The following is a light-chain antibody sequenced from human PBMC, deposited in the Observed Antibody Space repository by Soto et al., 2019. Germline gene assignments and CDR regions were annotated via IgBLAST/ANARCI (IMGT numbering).Light chain of an antibody. Sequence: IVLTQSPATLSLSPGERATLSCRASQSVSSYLAWYQQKPGQAPRLLIYDASNRATGIPARFSGSRSGTDFTLTISSLEPEDFAVYYCQQRSNWPRKFGQGTKVEIK. V-gene: IGKV3-11*01. J-gene: IGKJ1*01. CDR3: QQRSNWPRK. CDR1: QSVSSY. CDR2: DAS.